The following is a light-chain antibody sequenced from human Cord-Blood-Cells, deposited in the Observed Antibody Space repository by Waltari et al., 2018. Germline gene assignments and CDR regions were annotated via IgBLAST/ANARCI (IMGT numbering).Light chain of an antibody. Sequence: DIQMTQSPSSLSASVGDRVTITCHASQDISNYLNWYQQKPGKAPKLLIYDACNLETGVPSRFSGSGSGTDFTFTISSLQPEDIATYYCQQYDNLPLTFGGGTKVEIK. V-gene: IGKV1-33*01. CDR1: QDISNY. CDR3: QQYDNLPLT. CDR2: DAC. J-gene: IGKJ4*01.